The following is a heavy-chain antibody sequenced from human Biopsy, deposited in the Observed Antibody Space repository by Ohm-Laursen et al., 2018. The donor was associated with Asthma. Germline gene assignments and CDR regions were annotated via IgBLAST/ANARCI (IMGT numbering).Heavy chain of an antibody. D-gene: IGHD2-21*02. V-gene: IGHV4-61*08. CDR2: VYYSGST. CDR1: GGSISSGGYY. Sequence: SETLSLTCPVSGGSISSGGYYWSWIRQPPGKGLESIGHVYYSGSTNYNPSLKSRVTTSIDASKNQFSLKLTSVTAADTAVYYCARGVDRVTGLLDHFDSWGQGTLVTVSS. J-gene: IGHJ4*02. CDR3: ARGVDRVTGLLDHFDS.